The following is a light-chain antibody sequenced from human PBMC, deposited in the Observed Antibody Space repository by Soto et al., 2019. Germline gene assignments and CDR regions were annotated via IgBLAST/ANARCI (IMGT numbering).Light chain of an antibody. CDR1: HSGHTY. V-gene: IGKV3-11*01. CDR2: GEX. J-gene: IGKJ5*01. Sequence: VLTQSPATLPLSPGDRAALFXKASHSGHTYLSWYQQRAGQXTRLLXXGEXNRAAGIPARFSGSGSGKDFTLTINSLEPEDFAVYYCQQRSNWSPRTFGQGTRLEIK. CDR3: QQRSNWSPRT.